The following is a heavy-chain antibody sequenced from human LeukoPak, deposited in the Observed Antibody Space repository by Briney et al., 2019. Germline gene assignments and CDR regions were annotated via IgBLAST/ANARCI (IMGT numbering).Heavy chain of an antibody. Sequence: GESLKISCKGSGYSFTSYWIGWVRPMPGKGLEWMGIIYPGDSDTRYSPSFQGQVTISADKSISTAYLQWSSLKASDTAMYYCARSRYYYGSGSYPNWFDPWGQGTLVTVSS. D-gene: IGHD3-10*01. V-gene: IGHV5-51*01. CDR1: GYSFTSYW. J-gene: IGHJ5*02. CDR2: IYPGDSDT. CDR3: ARSRYYYGSGSYPNWFDP.